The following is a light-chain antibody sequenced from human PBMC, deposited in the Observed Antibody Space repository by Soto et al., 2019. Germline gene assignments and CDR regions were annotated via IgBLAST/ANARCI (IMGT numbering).Light chain of an antibody. CDR3: HHYGRSAIFT. V-gene: IGKV3-20*01. Sequence: EIVMTQSPGTLSLSPGGRATLSCRASQSVSSNFLAWYQQRPGQAPRLLMDGASSRAAGIPDRFSGSGSGTDFTLTISRLEPEDFAVYYCHHYGRSAIFTFGPGTTVDIK. J-gene: IGKJ3*01. CDR2: GAS. CDR1: QSVSSNF.